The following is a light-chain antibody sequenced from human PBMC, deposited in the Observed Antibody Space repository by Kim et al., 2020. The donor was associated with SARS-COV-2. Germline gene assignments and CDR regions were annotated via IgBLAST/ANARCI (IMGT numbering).Light chain of an antibody. Sequence: NFMLTQPHSVSESPGKTVTISCTRSSGSIDDNYVQWYQQRPGGVPTTVIYEDDQRPSGVSDRFSGSIDNSSNSASLTISGLRTEDEADYYCQSYNRDNVLFGCGTQLTVL. V-gene: IGLV6-57*04. J-gene: IGLJ2*01. CDR2: EDD. CDR1: SGSIDDNY. CDR3: QSYNRDNVL.